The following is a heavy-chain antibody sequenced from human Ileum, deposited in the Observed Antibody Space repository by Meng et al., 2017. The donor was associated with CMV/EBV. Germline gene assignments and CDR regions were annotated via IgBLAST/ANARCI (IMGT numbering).Heavy chain of an antibody. CDR2: VYASGTT. Sequence: QVQLTVSGPGRVKYSQTRSPTCPVSGGSVSSSNYFWNWIRQPAGKVLEWIGRVYASGTTNYNPSLESRVTISVDSSKNQFSLNLSSVTAADTAVYYCARGDRSVTGTLDYWGQGTLVTVSS. CDR3: ARGDRSVTGTLDY. CDR1: GGSVSSSNYF. V-gene: IGHV4-61*02. J-gene: IGHJ4*02. D-gene: IGHD6-19*01.